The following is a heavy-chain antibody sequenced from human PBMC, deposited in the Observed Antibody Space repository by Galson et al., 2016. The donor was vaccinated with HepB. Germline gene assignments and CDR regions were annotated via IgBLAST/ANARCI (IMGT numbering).Heavy chain of an antibody. D-gene: IGHD2-2*01. CDR2: INPSGGGT. CDR3: ARGDCGSTTCTRRPTYLFAMDV. Sequence: SVKVSCKASGNTFSSHYIHWVRQAPGQGLEWMGIINPSGGGTAYAQNFQGRVTMTKDTSTSTIYMELSNLRSEDTAVYYCARGDCGSTTCTRRPTYLFAMDVWGQGTTVTVSS. V-gene: IGHV1-46*01. CDR1: GNTFSSHY. J-gene: IGHJ6*02.